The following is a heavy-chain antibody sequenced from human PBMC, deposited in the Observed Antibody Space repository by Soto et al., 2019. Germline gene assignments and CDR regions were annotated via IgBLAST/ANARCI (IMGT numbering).Heavy chain of an antibody. CDR2: ITRSGTTT. Sequence: EVPLVESGGGLVQPGGSLRLSCAASGFTFSNYGMNWVRQAPGKGLEWVSTITRSGTTTYYADSVKGRFTISRDNAKNSLYLQMNSLRDEDTAVYYCASPEVALNYWGQGTLVTVSS. CDR1: GFTFSNYG. J-gene: IGHJ4*02. D-gene: IGHD2-15*01. V-gene: IGHV3-48*02. CDR3: ASPEVALNY.